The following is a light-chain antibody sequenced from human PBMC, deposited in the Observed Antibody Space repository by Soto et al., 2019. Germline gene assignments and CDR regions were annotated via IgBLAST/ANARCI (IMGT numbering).Light chain of an antibody. CDR1: NSDVGAYNY. CDR2: EVS. Sequence: QSALTQPASVSGSPGQSITISCTGTNSDVGAYNYVSWFQQHPGKAPKLIIFEVSNRPSGVSHLFSGSKSGNTASLTISGLQTEDEADYYCLSYTITSILVFGGGTKLTVL. V-gene: IGLV2-14*01. J-gene: IGLJ3*02. CDR3: LSYTITSILV.